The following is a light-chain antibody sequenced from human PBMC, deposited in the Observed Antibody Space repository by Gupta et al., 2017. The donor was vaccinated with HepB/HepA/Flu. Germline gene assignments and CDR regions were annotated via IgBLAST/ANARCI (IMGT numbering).Light chain of an antibody. J-gene: IGKJ1*01. V-gene: IGKV3-15*01. CDR3: QQYNNWWT. CDR1: QSVSSN. Sequence: TQSPSTLSVSQGERATLSCRASQSVSSNLAWYQQKPGQAPRLIIYGASTSATGIPARFSGSGSGKEFTLTSSSLQYEDFAVYFCQQYNNWWTFGQGTKVEIK. CDR2: GAS.